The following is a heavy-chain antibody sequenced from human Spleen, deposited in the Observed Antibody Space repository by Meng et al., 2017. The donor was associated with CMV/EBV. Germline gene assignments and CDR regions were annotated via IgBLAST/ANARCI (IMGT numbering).Heavy chain of an antibody. CDR2: VYYRGRA. Sequence: TDTSGSISSSDDYWGWIRQPPGKGLEWIGSVYYRGRAYYNSSLKSRVTISVDTSNNQFSLKLNSVTAADTAVYYCTRVKAVSNWFDPWGQGTLVTVSS. V-gene: IGHV4-39*07. CDR1: SGSISSSDDY. CDR3: TRVKAVSNWFDP. J-gene: IGHJ5*02. D-gene: IGHD2-15*01.